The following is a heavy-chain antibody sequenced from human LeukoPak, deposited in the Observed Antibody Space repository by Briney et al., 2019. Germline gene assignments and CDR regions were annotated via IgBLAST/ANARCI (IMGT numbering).Heavy chain of an antibody. V-gene: IGHV3-23*01. Sequence: GGSLRLSCAASGFTFSDYAMSWVRQAPGKGLEWVSSISSISGSTYYADSLKGRFTISRDTSKNTLYLQMNSLRVEDTALYYCAKSGRDGHNLAVGYYYYGMDVWGQGTTVIVSS. J-gene: IGHJ6*02. D-gene: IGHD5-24*01. CDR2: ISSISGST. CDR1: GFTFSDYA. CDR3: AKSGRDGHNLAVGYYYYGMDV.